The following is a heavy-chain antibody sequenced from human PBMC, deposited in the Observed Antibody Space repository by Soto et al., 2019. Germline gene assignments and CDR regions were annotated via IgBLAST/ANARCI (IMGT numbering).Heavy chain of an antibody. CDR1: GYSFTSYW. J-gene: IGHJ6*03. CDR3: ARSPSPYMVRGVIQGYYYYYMDV. Sequence: GETLKISCKGSGYSFTSYWIGWVRQMPGKGLEWMGIIYPGDSDTRYSPSFQGQVTISADKSISTAYLQWSSLKASDTAMYYCARSPSPYMVRGVIQGYYYYYMDVWGKGTTVTVSS. D-gene: IGHD3-10*01. V-gene: IGHV5-51*01. CDR2: IYPGDSDT.